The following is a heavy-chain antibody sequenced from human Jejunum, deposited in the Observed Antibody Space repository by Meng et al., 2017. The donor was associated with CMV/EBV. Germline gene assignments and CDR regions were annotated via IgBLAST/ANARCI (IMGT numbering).Heavy chain of an antibody. CDR3: ARDLGGGSGY. D-gene: IGHD3-16*01. CDR2: INNEGRQT. Sequence: SVAASGFTCSSYWMHWGRQDTGKETVWVSCINNEGRQTNYADSVKGRFTISRDNAKNTVFLQTNSLRAEDTAVYYCARDLGGGSGYWGQGTLVTVSS. V-gene: IGHV3-74*01. CDR1: GFTCSSYW. J-gene: IGHJ4*02.